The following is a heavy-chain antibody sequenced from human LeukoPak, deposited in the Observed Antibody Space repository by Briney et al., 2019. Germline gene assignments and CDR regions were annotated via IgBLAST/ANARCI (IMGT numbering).Heavy chain of an antibody. J-gene: IGHJ4*02. D-gene: IGHD5/OR15-5a*01. CDR3: ARLRSVYGWADY. CDR2: INPNSGGT. CDR1: GYTLTDYY. V-gene: IGHV1-2*02. Sequence: GASVKVSCKASGYTLTDYYMHWVRQAPGQGLEWMGWINPNSGGTNYAQKFQGRVTMTRDTSIRTAYMELSRLRSDDTAVYYCARLRSVYGWADYWGQGTLVTVSS.